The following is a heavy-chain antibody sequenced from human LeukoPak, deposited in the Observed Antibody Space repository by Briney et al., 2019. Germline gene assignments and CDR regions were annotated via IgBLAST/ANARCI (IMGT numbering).Heavy chain of an antibody. CDR3: ARGKRLYSSSSQVYYYYYMDV. CDR1: GGSISSHY. J-gene: IGHJ6*03. D-gene: IGHD6-6*01. V-gene: IGHV4-59*11. CDR2: IYYSGST. Sequence: PSETLSLTCTVSGGSISSHYWSWIRQPPGKGLEWIGYIYYSGSTNYNPSLKSRVTISVDTSKNQFSLKLSSVTAADTAVYYCARGKRLYSSSSQVYYYYYMDVWGKGTTVTVSS.